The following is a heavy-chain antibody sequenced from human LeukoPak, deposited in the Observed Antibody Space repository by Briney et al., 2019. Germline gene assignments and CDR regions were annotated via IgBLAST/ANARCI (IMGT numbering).Heavy chain of an antibody. J-gene: IGHJ4*02. CDR3: ARAPDMAVAGVYFDY. Sequence: SVKVSCRASGGTFSSYAISWVRQAPGQGLEWMGGIIQQTTHRSSRAESTSTAYMELSSLRSEDTAVYYCARAPDMAVAGVYFDYWGQGTLVTVSS. CDR1: GGTFSSYA. D-gene: IGHD6-19*01. V-gene: IGHV1-69*01. CDR2: IIQ.